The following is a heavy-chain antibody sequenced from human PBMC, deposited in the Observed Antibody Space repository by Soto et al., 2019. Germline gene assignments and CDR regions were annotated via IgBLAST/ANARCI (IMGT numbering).Heavy chain of an antibody. CDR2: IYYSGST. J-gene: IGHJ4*02. CDR3: ARYCSSTSCEGGFDY. V-gene: IGHV4-31*03. CDR1: GGSISSGGYY. D-gene: IGHD2-2*01. Sequence: SETLSLTCTVSGGSISSGGYYWSWIRQHPGKGLEWIGYIYYSGSTYYNPSLKSRVTISVDTSKNQFSLKLSSVTAADTAVYYCARYCSSTSCEGGFDYWGQGTLVTVSS.